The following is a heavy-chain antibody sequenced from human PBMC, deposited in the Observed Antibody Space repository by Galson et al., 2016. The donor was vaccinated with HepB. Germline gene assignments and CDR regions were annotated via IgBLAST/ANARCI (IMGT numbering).Heavy chain of an antibody. Sequence: SLRLSCAASGFTFDDYAMHWVRQAPGKGLEWVSLISWDGGSTYYADSVKGRFTISRDNSKNSLYLQMNSLRAEDTALYYCAKDIQRDSSSWYGGIYGMDVWGRGTTVTVSS. D-gene: IGHD6-13*01. CDR3: AKDIQRDSSSWYGGIYGMDV. J-gene: IGHJ6*02. CDR1: GFTFDDYA. V-gene: IGHV3-43D*03. CDR2: ISWDGGST.